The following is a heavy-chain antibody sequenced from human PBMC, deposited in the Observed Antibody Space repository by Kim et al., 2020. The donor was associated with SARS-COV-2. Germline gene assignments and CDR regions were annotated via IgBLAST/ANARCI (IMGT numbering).Heavy chain of an antibody. CDR2: IYYSGNT. Sequence: ETLSLTCTVSGGSINSSTANYYWGWIRQPPGKGLEWIGSIYYSGNTYYSPSLKSRVTISVDTSKNQFSLKLSSVTAADTAIYYCARHGGAWVTYCDYWGQGILVTVSS. CDR1: GGSINSSTANYY. J-gene: IGHJ4*02. D-gene: IGHD3-16*01. CDR3: ARHGGAWVTYCDY. V-gene: IGHV4-39*01.